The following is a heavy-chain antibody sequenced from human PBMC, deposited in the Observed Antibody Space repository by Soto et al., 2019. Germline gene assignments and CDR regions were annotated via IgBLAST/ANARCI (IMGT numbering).Heavy chain of an antibody. CDR2: IKQDGSEK. CDR3: ARDVVAAPSVRWFDP. V-gene: IGHV3-7*03. Sequence: GGSLRLSCAASGFTFSSYWMSWVRQAPGKGLEWVANIKQDGSEKYYVDSVKGRFTISRDNAKNSLYLQMNSLRAEDTAVYYCARDVVAAPSVRWFDPWGQGTLVTVSS. J-gene: IGHJ5*02. D-gene: IGHD2-15*01. CDR1: GFTFSSYW.